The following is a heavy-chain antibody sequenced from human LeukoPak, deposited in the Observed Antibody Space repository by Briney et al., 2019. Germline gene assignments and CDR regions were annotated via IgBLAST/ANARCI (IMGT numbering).Heavy chain of an antibody. Sequence: GSLRLSCAASGFTFSSYSMNWVRQAPGKGLEWVSYISSSSSTIYYADSVKGRFTISRDNAKNSLYLQMNSLRADDTAVYYCARAHHRRVYDYVWGSYPYWGQGTLVTVSS. CDR3: ARAHHRRVYDYVWGSYPY. J-gene: IGHJ4*02. D-gene: IGHD3-16*02. V-gene: IGHV3-48*01. CDR2: ISSSSSTI. CDR1: GFTFSSYS.